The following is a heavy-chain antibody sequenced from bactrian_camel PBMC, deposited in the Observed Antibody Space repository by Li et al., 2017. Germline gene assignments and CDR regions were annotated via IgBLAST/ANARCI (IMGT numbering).Heavy chain of an antibody. D-gene: IGHD3*01. CDR3: ALDNKNTEGFCHMGAAFDN. CDR2: IASDGST. V-gene: IGHV3S53*01. Sequence: HVQLVESGGGSVQAGGSLRLSCAVSKSIYSTYCMGWFRQTPGKEREGVAGIASDGSTIYADSVKGRFTISEDNAGNTVYLHMNSLKPEDTAMYVCALDNKNTEGFCHMGAAFDNWGQGPRSPSP. CDR1: KSIYSTYC. J-gene: IGHJ6*01.